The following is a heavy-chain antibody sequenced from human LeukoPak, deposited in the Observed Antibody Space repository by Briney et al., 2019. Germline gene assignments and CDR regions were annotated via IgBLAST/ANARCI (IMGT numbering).Heavy chain of an antibody. Sequence: PGGSLRLSCEASGFSFYDYAMSWVRQAPGKGLEWVSTISYTGGSTYFADSVKGRFTISRDNSKNTLYLQMNSLRAEDTAVYYCAGELVDAFDIWGQGTMVTVSS. J-gene: IGHJ3*02. CDR1: GFSFYDYA. CDR3: AGELVDAFDI. V-gene: IGHV3-23*01. CDR2: ISYTGGST. D-gene: IGHD6-13*01.